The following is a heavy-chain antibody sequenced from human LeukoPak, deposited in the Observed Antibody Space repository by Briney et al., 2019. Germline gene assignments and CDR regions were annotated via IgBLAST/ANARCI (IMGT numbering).Heavy chain of an antibody. Sequence: ASVKVSCKVSGYTLTELSMHWVRQAPGKGLEWMGGFDPEDGETIYAQKFQGRVTMTEDTSTDTACMELSSLRSEDTAVYYCATLRITIFGVVIPDDYWGQGTLVTVSS. CDR3: ATLRITIFGVVIPDDY. CDR1: GYTLTELS. V-gene: IGHV1-24*01. J-gene: IGHJ4*02. CDR2: FDPEDGET. D-gene: IGHD3-3*01.